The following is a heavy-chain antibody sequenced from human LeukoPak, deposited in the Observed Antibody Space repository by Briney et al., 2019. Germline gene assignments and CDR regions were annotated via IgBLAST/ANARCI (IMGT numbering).Heavy chain of an antibody. J-gene: IGHJ6*02. D-gene: IGHD6-13*01. CDR3: ARARTPLIAAAGTHYYYGLDV. CDR1: GYTFTSYD. Sequence: ASVKVSCKAPGYTFTSYDINWVRQATGQGLEWMRWMNPNSGNTGYAQKFQGRVTMTRNTSISTAYMELSGLRSEDTAVYYCARARTPLIAAAGTHYYYGLDVWGQGTTVTVSS. V-gene: IGHV1-8*01. CDR2: MNPNSGNT.